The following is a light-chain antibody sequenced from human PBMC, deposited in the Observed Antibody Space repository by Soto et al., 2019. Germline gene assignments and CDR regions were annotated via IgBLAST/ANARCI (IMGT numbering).Light chain of an antibody. V-gene: IGKV1-27*01. J-gene: IGKJ4*01. CDR1: QAISNY. CDR3: QKYNGAPLT. Sequence: DIQMTQSPSSLSASVGDRVTITCRASQAISNYLAWYQQKPGKVPKLLIYAASTLQSGVPSRFSGSGSGTDFTLTISSLQPEDVATYYCQKYNGAPLTFGGGTKVEIK. CDR2: AAS.